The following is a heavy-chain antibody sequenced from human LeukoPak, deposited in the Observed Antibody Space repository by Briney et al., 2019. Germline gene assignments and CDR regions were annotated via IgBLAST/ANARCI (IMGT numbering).Heavy chain of an antibody. V-gene: IGHV3-23*01. CDR3: AKSRGIYDSSGWRTFDY. Sequence: PGKSLRLSCTASGFIFSDYVMHWVRQAPGKGLEWVSIISADSDSTYYADSVKGRFTISRDNSKDTLYLQMNSLRAEDTAIYYCAKSRGIYDSSGWRTFDYWGQGTLVTVSS. D-gene: IGHD6-19*01. CDR2: ISADSDST. CDR1: GFIFSDYV. J-gene: IGHJ4*02.